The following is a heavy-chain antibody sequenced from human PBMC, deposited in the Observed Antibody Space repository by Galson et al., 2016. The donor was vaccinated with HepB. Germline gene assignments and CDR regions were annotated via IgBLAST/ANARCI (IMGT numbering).Heavy chain of an antibody. D-gene: IGHD1-26*01. CDR1: GFTFSSYS. Sequence: SLRLSCAASGFTFSSYSMHWVRQAPGKGLEWVSSISYSSSYMPYADSVKGRFTISRDNSKNTVYLQLSSLRVDDTAVYYCVKDGYSGSYDYWGQGTLVTVSS. CDR2: ISYSSSYM. CDR3: VKDGYSGSYDY. V-gene: IGHV3-21*01. J-gene: IGHJ4*02.